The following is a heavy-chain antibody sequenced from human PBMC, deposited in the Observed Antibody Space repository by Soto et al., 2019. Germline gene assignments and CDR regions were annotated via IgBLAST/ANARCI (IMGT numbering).Heavy chain of an antibody. CDR3: ARHDYADRTFDL. CDR2: IQYSGDT. J-gene: IGHJ4*02. CDR1: GVSVCSGAYY. V-gene: IGHV4-61*08. Sequence: XETLSLTCIVSGVSVCSGAYYWSWIRQSPGSALEWIGYIQYSGDTNYNSSLKSRVTISVDRSRNRFSLKLTSVTAADTAFYYCARHDYADRTFDLWGQGTLVTVSS. D-gene: IGHD5-12*01.